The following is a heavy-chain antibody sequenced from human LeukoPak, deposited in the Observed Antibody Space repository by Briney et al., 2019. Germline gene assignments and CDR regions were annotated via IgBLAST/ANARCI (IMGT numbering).Heavy chain of an antibody. D-gene: IGHD2-2*01. J-gene: IGHJ4*02. CDR2: INPHSGGT. Sequence: ASVKVSCKASGYTFTGYYLHWVRQAPGQGLEWMGWINPHSGGTNYAQKFQGRVTMTRDTSISTAYMELSRLRSDDTAVYYCVRDRTKYCSSTSCPLDYWGQGTLVTVSS. V-gene: IGHV1-2*02. CDR3: VRDRTKYCSSTSCPLDY. CDR1: GYTFTGYY.